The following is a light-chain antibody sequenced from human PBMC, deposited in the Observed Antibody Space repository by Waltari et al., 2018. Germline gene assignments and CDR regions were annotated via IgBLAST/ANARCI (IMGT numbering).Light chain of an antibody. CDR2: GAS. J-gene: IGKJ4*01. CDR3: QQYTNWPLT. Sequence: EIVMTQSPATLSVSPGERATLSCRASESVSSNLGWYQQKPGQAPRLLIYGASTRATGIPARFSGSGSGTEFTLTIRSLQSEDFAVYYCQQYTNWPLTFGGGTKVEIK. V-gene: IGKV3-15*01. CDR1: ESVSSN.